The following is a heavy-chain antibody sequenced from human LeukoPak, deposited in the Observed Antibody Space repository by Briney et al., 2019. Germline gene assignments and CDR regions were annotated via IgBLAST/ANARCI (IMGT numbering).Heavy chain of an antibody. D-gene: IGHD3-22*01. CDR3: ARLTAPYDSSGYYYGIDAFDI. CDR2: IYYSGST. CDR1: GGSISSSSYY. V-gene: IGHV4-39*07. J-gene: IGHJ3*02. Sequence: SETLSLTCTVSGGSISSSSYYWGWIRQPPEKGLEWIGSIYYSGSTYYNPSLKSRVTISVDTSKNQFSLKLSSVTAADTAVYYCARLTAPYDSSGYYYGIDAFDIWGQGTMVTVSS.